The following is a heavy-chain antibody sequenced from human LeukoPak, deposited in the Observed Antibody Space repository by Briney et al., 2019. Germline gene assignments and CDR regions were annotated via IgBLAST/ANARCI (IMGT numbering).Heavy chain of an antibody. J-gene: IGHJ4*02. CDR3: ARGKGFDWSPLGYFDY. CDR2: INHSGST. CDR1: GFTFSSYA. Sequence: GSLRLSCAASGFTFSSYAMSWVRQPPGKGLEWIGEINHSGSTNYNPSLKSRVTISVDTSKNQFSLKLSSVTAADTAVYYCARGKGFDWSPLGYFDYWGQGTLVTVSS. D-gene: IGHD3-9*01. V-gene: IGHV4-34*01.